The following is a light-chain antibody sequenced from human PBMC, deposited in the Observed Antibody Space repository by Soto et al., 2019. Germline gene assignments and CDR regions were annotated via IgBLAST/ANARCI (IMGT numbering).Light chain of an antibody. CDR3: QQHGTSPIT. V-gene: IGKV3-20*01. CDR2: GAS. J-gene: IGKJ5*01. CDR1: QSVSSK. Sequence: EIVMTQSPATLSVSPGERATLSRRASQSVSSKLAWHQQKPGQTPRLLVYGASSRATGIPDRFSGSGSGTDFTLTISRLEPEDFAVYYCQQHGTSPITFGQGTRLEIK.